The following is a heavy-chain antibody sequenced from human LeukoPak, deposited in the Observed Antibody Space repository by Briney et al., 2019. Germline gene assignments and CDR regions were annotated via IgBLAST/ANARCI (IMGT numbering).Heavy chain of an antibody. D-gene: IGHD5-18*01. V-gene: IGHV3-21*01. J-gene: IGHJ4*02. Sequence: GGSQRLSCAASGFSFSSYSMNWVRQAPGEGLEWVSSISSSSSFIYYTDSVKGRFTISRDNDGNSLFLQMNSLRAEDTAVYYCAREYSYDAYYFVYWGQGTLVTVSS. CDR1: GFSFSSYS. CDR3: AREYSYDAYYFVY. CDR2: ISSSSSFI.